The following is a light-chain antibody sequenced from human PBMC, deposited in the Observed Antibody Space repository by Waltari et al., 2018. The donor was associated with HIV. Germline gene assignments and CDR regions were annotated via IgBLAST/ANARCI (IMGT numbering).Light chain of an antibody. V-gene: IGLV2-14*03. J-gene: IGLJ2*01. CDR1: SSDVGAYNY. Sequence: QSALTQPASVSGSPGQSITISCTGTSSDVGAYNYVSWYQLHPGKAPKLMIYDVSKRPSGCSERFSGSKSANTASLTISGLQAEDEAHYYCSSYTSSSTVVFGGGTKLTVL. CDR2: DVS. CDR3: SSYTSSSTVV.